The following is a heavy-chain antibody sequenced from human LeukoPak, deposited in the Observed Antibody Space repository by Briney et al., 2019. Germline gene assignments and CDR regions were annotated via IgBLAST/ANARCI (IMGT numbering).Heavy chain of an antibody. CDR1: GYTLTELS. V-gene: IGHV1-24*01. CDR2: FDPEDGET. J-gene: IGHJ6*02. Sequence: ASVKVSCKVSGYTLTELSTHWVRRAPGKGLEWMGGFDPEDGETIYAQKFQGRVTMTEDTSTDTAYMELSSLRSEDTAVYYCATVGYCSGGSCYSYYYYYGMDVWGQGTTVTVSS. CDR3: ATVGYCSGGSCYSYYYYYGMDV. D-gene: IGHD2-15*01.